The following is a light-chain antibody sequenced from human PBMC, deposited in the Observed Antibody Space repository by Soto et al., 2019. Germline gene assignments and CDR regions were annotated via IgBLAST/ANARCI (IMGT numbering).Light chain of an antibody. Sequence: EIVMTQSPATLSVSPGERATLSCRASQSISSNLAWYQQRPGQAPRLLIYGTSTRATGIPARFSGSGSGTEFTLTISRLQSEDFAVYYCQQYDSGPPLFTFGPGTKVDLK. CDR1: QSISSN. CDR2: GTS. J-gene: IGKJ3*01. CDR3: QQYDSGPPLFT. V-gene: IGKV3-15*01.